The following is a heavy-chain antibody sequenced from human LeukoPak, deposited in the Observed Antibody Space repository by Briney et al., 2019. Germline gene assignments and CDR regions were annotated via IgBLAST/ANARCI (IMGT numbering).Heavy chain of an antibody. D-gene: IGHD3-3*02. CDR2: ISAYNGNT. Sequence: MGCISAYNGNTNYAQKLQGRVTMSTDTSTSTAYMELRSLRSDDTAVYYCARDVLAEHWFDPWGQGTLVTVCS. V-gene: IGHV1-18*01. J-gene: IGHJ5*02. CDR3: ARDVLAEHWFDP.